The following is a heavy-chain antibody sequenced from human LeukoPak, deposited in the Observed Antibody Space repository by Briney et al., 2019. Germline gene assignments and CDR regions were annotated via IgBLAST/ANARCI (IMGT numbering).Heavy chain of an antibody. J-gene: IGHJ6*02. CDR1: GFTFNIHA. CDR2: VSSYDGYRK. CDR3: ARDRIWGGSLRWGGMDV. V-gene: IGHV3-30-3*01. Sequence: GGSLRLSCGASGFTFNIHAMHWVRQAPGKGLEWVAAVSSYDGYRKTYADSVKGRFTISRDNSPNTLYLQMNSLRVEDTAVYYCARDRIWGGSLRWGGMDVWGQGTTVSVSS. D-gene: IGHD1-26*01.